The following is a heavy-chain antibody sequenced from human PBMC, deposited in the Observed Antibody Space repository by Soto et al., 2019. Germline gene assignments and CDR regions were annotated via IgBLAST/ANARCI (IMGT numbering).Heavy chain of an antibody. CDR3: AKDQASGQGSFDS. J-gene: IGHJ4*02. V-gene: IGHV3-30*18. CDR2: ISYDGSNQ. CDR1: GFTVNIYC. Sequence: VKLVESGGGVIQPGGSLRLSCAASGFTVNIYCMNWVRQAPDKGLEGVALISYDGSNQYDADSVKGRFTISRDNSKNTLFLQMNSLRADDTAVYYCAKDQASGQGSFDSWGQGTLVTVSS.